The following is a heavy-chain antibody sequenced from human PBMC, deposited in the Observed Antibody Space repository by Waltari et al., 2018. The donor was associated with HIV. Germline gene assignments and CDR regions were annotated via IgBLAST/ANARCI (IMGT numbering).Heavy chain of an antibody. CDR1: GLSFGEYA. CDR3: TRGTFTVTYYFDY. V-gene: IGHV3-49*03. J-gene: IGHJ4*02. Sequence: EVQLGESGGGLVQAWRFLILSCATSGLSFGEYAFSWFRQAPGKGLEWVGFIRSKAYGGTTQYAASVKGRFTISRDDSKSIAYLQMNSLKTEDTALYYCTRGTFTVTYYFDYWGRGTLVTVSS. CDR2: IRSKAYGGTT. D-gene: IGHD4-17*01.